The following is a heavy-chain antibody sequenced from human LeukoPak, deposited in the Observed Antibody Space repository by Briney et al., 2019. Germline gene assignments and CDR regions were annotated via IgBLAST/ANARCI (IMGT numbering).Heavy chain of an antibody. CDR1: GFTFSSYW. Sequence: PAGSLRLSCAASGFTFSSYWMSWVGQAPGKGLEWVANIKQDGREKYYVDSVKGRFTISRDNAKNSLYLQMNSLRAEDTAVYYCARGRSWIYYFDYWGQGTLVTVSS. D-gene: IGHD6-13*01. CDR2: IKQDGREK. V-gene: IGHV3-7*05. J-gene: IGHJ4*02. CDR3: ARGRSWIYYFDY.